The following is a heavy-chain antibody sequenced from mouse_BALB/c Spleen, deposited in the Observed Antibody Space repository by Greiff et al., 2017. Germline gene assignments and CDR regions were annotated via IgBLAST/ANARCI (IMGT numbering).Heavy chain of an antibody. D-gene: IGHD2-10*02. J-gene: IGHJ3*01. CDR1: GYTFTSYW. CDR2: IYPGNSDT. Sequence: EVQLQESGTVLARPGASVKMSCKASGYTFTSYWMHWVKQRPGQGLEWIGAIYPGNSDTSYNQKFKGKAKLTAVTSTSTAYMELSSLTNEDSAVYYCTRERTYGNYVEFAYWGQGTLVTVSA. V-gene: IGHV1-5*01. CDR3: TRERTYGNYVEFAY.